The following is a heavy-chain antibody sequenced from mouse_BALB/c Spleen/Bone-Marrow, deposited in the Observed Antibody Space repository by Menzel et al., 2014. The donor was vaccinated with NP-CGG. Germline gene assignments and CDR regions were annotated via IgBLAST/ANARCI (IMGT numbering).Heavy chain of an antibody. V-gene: IGHV1-9*01. D-gene: IGHD2-14*01. Sequence: EDILEWIGEILPGSGSTNYNEKFKGKATFTADTSSNTAYMQLSSLTSEDSAVYYCARRGYDGAYWGQGTLVTVSA. CDR3: ARRGYDGAY. J-gene: IGHJ3*01. CDR2: ILPGSGST.